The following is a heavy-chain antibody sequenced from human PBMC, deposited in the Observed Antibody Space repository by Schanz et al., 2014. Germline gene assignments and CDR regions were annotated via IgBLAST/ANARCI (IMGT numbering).Heavy chain of an antibody. V-gene: IGHV3-30-3*02. J-gene: IGHJ6*02. CDR2: ISNDGSIK. Sequence: GQLAESGGGLVQPGGSLRLSCAASGFTFSSYAMHWVRQAPGKGLEWVALISNDGSIKYYADTVEGRFTISRDNSRNTLYLQMNSLSADDTAVFYCAKGMGYCSGGTCYDYYYYGLDVWGQGTTVTVSS. D-gene: IGHD2-15*01. CDR3: AKGMGYCSGGTCYDYYYYGLDV. CDR1: GFTFSSYA.